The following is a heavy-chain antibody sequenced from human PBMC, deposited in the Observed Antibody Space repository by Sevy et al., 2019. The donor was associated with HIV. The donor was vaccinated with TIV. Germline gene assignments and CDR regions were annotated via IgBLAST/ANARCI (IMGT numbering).Heavy chain of an antibody. CDR3: ARRRGYSRMGYYYYMDV. Sequence: SETLSLTCTVSGGSISSGSYYWSWIRQPAGKGLEWIGRIYTSGSTNYNPSLKSRVTISVDTSKNQFSLKLSSVTAADTAVYYCARRRGYSRMGYYYYMDVWGKGTTVTVSS. D-gene: IGHD5-18*01. CDR2: IYTSGST. V-gene: IGHV4-61*02. CDR1: GGSISSGSYY. J-gene: IGHJ6*03.